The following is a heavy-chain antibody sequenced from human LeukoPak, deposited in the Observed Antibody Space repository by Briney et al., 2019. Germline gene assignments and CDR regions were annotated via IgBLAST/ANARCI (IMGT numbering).Heavy chain of an antibody. CDR1: GGSFSGYY. V-gene: IGHV4-34*01. D-gene: IGHD2/OR15-2a*01. CDR3: ARLLYRFDAFDI. J-gene: IGHJ3*02. CDR2: INHSGST. Sequence: SETLSLTCAVYGGSFSGYYWSWIRQPPGKGLEWIGEINHSGSTNYNPSLKSRVTISVDTSKNQFSLKLSSVTAADTAVYYCARLLYRFDAFDIWGQGTMVTVSS.